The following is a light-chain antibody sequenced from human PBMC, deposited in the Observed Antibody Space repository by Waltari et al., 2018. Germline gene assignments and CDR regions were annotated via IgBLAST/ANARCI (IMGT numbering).Light chain of an antibody. CDR3: QQYNNWPPLFT. CDR1: QTISSN. Sequence: EIVMTQSPATLSVSPGDRATLSCRASQTISSNLAWYQQRPGQAPRLLIYGASNRATGIPARFSGTGSGTEFTLTISSLQSEDFAVYYCQQYNNWPPLFTFGPGTKV. CDR2: GAS. J-gene: IGKJ3*01. V-gene: IGKV3D-15*01.